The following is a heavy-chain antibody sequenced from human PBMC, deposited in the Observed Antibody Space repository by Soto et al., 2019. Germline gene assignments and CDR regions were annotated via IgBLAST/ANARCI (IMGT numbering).Heavy chain of an antibody. V-gene: IGHV4-39*01. J-gene: IGHJ4*02. CDR1: GGSISSSSYY. Sequence: SETLSLTCTVSGGSISSSSYYWGWIRQPPGKGLEWIGSIYYSGSTYYNPSLKSRVTISVDTSKNQFSLKLSSVTAADTAVYYCARQHALRYFDAYYFDYWGQGTLVTVSS. CDR3: ARQHALRYFDAYYFDY. CDR2: IYYSGST. D-gene: IGHD3-9*01.